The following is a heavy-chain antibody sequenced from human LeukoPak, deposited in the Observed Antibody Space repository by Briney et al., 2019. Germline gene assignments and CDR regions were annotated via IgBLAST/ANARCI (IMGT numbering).Heavy chain of an antibody. Sequence: GGSLRLSCAASGFTFSNYWMHWVRQVPGKGLVWVSRINDDGSATFADSVKGRLTISRDNSKNTLYLQMNSLRAEDTAVYYCARGGVNTMVRGVIRYYYMDVWGKGTTVTISS. J-gene: IGHJ6*03. CDR3: ARGGVNTMVRGVIRYYYMDV. CDR1: GFTFSNYW. D-gene: IGHD3-10*01. V-gene: IGHV3-74*01. CDR2: INDDGSAT.